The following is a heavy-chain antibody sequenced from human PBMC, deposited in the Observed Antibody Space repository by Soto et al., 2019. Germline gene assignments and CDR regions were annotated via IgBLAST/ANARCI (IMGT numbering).Heavy chain of an antibody. D-gene: IGHD6-19*01. CDR2: IYQSGVT. J-gene: IGHJ5*02. V-gene: IGHV4-30-2*01. CDR3: AGMPYTSGLRFDP. Sequence: TLSLTCNMSGDSYSISTYSWSWIRQPPGKALQWIGFIYQSGVTSYNPSLASRVSISLDRSNNQCSLKLKSVTAADTAVYFCAGMPYTSGLRFDPWGPGTLVTVSS. CDR1: GDSYSISTYS.